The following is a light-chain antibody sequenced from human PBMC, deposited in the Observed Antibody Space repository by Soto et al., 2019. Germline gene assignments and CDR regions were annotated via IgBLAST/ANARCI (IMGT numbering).Light chain of an antibody. J-gene: IGKJ1*01. CDR1: QSVSSSY. CDR3: QQYGSSPPWT. Sequence: EIVLTQSPGTLSLSPGERATLSCRASQSVSSSYLNWYQQKPGQAPRLLIYGTSSRATGVPDRFSGSGSGTGFTLTISRLEPEDSAAYFCQQYGSSPPWTFGQGTKVEIK. V-gene: IGKV3-20*01. CDR2: GTS.